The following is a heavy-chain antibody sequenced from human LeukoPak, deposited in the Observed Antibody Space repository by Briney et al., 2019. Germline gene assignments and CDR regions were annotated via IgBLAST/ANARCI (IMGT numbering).Heavy chain of an antibody. CDR2: ISSSGIYI. CDR3: ARERFGEPVDY. Sequence: GGSLRLSCAASGFTFSSYRMNWVRQAPGEGLEWVSSISSSGIYIYYVDSVKGRFTISRDNAKNSLYLQMNSLRAEDTAVYYCARERFGEPVDYWGQGTLVTVSS. J-gene: IGHJ4*02. CDR1: GFTFSSYR. V-gene: IGHV3-21*01. D-gene: IGHD3-10*01.